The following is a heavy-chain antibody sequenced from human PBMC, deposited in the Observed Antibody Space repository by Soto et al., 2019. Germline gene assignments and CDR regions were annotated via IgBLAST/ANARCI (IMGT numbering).Heavy chain of an antibody. CDR3: ATEKARYSSSAGVDAFDI. CDR2: INPNSGDT. V-gene: IGHV1-2*02. CDR1: GYTFTGYY. J-gene: IGHJ3*02. Sequence: ASVKVSCKASGYTFTGYYVHWVRQAPGQGLEWMGWINPNSGDTQYAQKFQGRVIMTRDTSITTAYMELTRLRSDDTAVYYCATEKARYSSSAGVDAFDIWGQGTMVTVSS. D-gene: IGHD2-15*01.